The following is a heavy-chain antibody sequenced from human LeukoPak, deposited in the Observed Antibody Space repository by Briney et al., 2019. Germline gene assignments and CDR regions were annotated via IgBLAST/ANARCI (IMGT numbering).Heavy chain of an antibody. CDR2: IYYSEST. V-gene: IGHV4-39*07. CDR1: GGSISSSDYY. D-gene: IGHD3-10*01. Sequence: SETLSLTCIVSGGSISSSDYYWGWIRQPPGKGLEWIGSIYYSESTYYNPSLKSRVTISVDTSKNQFSLKLSSVTAADTAVYYCARRGYYGSGSYSRPIDYWGQGTLVTVSS. J-gene: IGHJ4*02. CDR3: ARRGYYGSGSYSRPIDY.